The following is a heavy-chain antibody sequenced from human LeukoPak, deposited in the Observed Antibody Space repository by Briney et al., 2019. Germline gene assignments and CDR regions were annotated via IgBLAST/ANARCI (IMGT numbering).Heavy chain of an antibody. CDR1: GFSFSNYA. CDR3: AKRAGGTPDY. D-gene: IGHD1-26*01. Sequence: GGSLRLSCAASGFSFSNYAMTWVRQAPGKGLEWVSAIGGDGHSTDYADSVKGRFTISRDNSKNTLYLQMNSLRAEDTALYYCAKRAGGTPDYWGLGTLVTVSS. V-gene: IGHV3-23*01. J-gene: IGHJ4*02. CDR2: IGGDGHST.